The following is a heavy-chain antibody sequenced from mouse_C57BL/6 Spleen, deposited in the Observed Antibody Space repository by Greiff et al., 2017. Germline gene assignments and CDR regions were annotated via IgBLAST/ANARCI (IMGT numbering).Heavy chain of an antibody. Sequence: QVQLQQPGAELVKPGASVKLSCKASGYTFTSYWMQWVKQRPGQGLEWIGEIDPSGSYTNYNQKFKGKATLTVDTSSSTAYMQLSSLTSEDSAVYYCALYYYGSSPAWFAYWGQGTLVTVAA. CDR1: GYTFTSYW. D-gene: IGHD1-1*01. V-gene: IGHV1-50*01. CDR3: ALYYYGSSPAWFAY. J-gene: IGHJ3*01. CDR2: IDPSGSYT.